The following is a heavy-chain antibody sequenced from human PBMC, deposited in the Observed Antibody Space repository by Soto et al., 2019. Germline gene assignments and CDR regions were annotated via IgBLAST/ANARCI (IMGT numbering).Heavy chain of an antibody. D-gene: IGHD1-1*01. Sequence: QVQLVESGGGVVQPGRSLRLSCAASGFTFNAYAIHWVRQAPGKGLEWLTVISYDGATKYYVDSAKGRFSISRDNSKNTLYLEINGLSAEDTAVYYCARDRRTLSWTYDYWGQGTLVSVSS. V-gene: IGHV3-30*04. CDR1: GFTFNAYA. J-gene: IGHJ4*02. CDR3: ARDRRTLSWTYDY. CDR2: ISYDGATK.